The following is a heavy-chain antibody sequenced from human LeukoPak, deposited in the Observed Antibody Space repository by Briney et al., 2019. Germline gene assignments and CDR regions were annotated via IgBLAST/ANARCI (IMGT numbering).Heavy chain of an antibody. CDR2: ISSSSSTI. D-gene: IGHD2-15*01. Sequence: PGGSLRLSCAASGFTFSSYSMNWVRQAPGKGLEWVSYISSSSSTIYYADSVKGRFTISRDNAKNSLYLQMNNLRAEDTAVYYCARDHRYCSGGSCSLNWYFDLWGRGTLVTVSS. CDR3: ARDHRYCSGGSCSLNWYFDL. CDR1: GFTFSSYS. V-gene: IGHV3-48*01. J-gene: IGHJ2*01.